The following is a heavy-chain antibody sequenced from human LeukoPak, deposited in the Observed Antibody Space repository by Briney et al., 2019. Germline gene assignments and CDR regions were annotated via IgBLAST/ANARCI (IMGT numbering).Heavy chain of an antibody. CDR3: ARNSRELSLALDY. CDR1: GGSFSGYY. Sequence: SETLSLTCAVYGGSFSGYYWSWIRQPPGKGLEWLGEINHSGSTNYNPSLKSRVTISVDTSKNQFSLKLSSVTAADTAVYYCARNSRELSLALDYWGQGTLVTVSS. J-gene: IGHJ4*02. CDR2: INHSGST. D-gene: IGHD3-16*02. V-gene: IGHV4-34*01.